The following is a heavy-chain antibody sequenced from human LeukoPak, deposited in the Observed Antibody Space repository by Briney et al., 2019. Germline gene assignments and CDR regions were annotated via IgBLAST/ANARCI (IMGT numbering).Heavy chain of an antibody. J-gene: IGHJ3*02. V-gene: IGHV3-23*01. D-gene: IGHD3-10*01. Sequence: GGSLRLSCAAFGFTFRTFPMGWVRQAPGKGLEWVSAISAGGDITFYSDSVRGRFTISRDNSKETLYLQMNSLRAEDTALYYCAKSLFTSAHGSGRAFDIWGQGTMVTVSS. CDR1: GFTFRTFP. CDR2: ISAGGDIT. CDR3: AKSLFTSAHGSGRAFDI.